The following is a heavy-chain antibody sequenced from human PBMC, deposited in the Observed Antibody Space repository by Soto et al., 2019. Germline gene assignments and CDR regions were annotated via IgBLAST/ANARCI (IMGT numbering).Heavy chain of an antibody. J-gene: IGHJ4*02. CDR3: AREGLVTPLIYFDY. CDR1: GGSFSGYY. V-gene: IGHV4-34*01. D-gene: IGHD4-4*01. CDR2: INHSGST. Sequence: ASETLSLTCAVYGGSFSGYYWSWIRQPPGKGLEWIGEINHSGSTNHNPSLKSRVTISVDTSKNQFSLKLSSVTAADTAVYYCAREGLVTPLIYFDYWGQGTLVTVSS.